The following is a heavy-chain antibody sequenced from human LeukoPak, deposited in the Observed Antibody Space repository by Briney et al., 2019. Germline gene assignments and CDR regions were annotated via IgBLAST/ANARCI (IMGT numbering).Heavy chain of an antibody. V-gene: IGHV1-18*01. CDR3: ARDVTEWSGELLPGGY. Sequence: GASVKVSCKASGYTFTSYGISWVRQAPGQGLEWMGWISAYNGNTNYAQKLQGRVTMTTDTSTSTAYMELRSLRSDDTAVYYCARDVTEWSGELLPGGYWGQGTLVTVSS. CDR1: GYTFTSYG. J-gene: IGHJ4*02. D-gene: IGHD3-10*01. CDR2: ISAYNGNT.